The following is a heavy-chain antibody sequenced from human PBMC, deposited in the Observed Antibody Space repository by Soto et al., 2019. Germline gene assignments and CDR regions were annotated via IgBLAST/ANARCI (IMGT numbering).Heavy chain of an antibody. J-gene: IGHJ6*02. CDR3: ARDAPGREYYYYYYGMDV. CDR2: ISYDGSNK. CDR1: GFTFSSYA. Sequence: QVQLVESGGGVVQPGRSLRLSCAASGFTFSSYAMHWVRQAPGKGLEWVAVISYDGSNKYYADSVKGRFTISRDNSKNTLYLQMNSLRAEDTAVYYCARDAPGREYYYYYYGMDVWGQGTTVTVSS. V-gene: IGHV3-30-3*01.